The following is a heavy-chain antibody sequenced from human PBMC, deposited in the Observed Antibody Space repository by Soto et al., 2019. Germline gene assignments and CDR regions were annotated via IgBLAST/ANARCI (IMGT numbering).Heavy chain of an antibody. CDR1: GFTFSSYA. D-gene: IGHD2-8*01. CDR2: ISGNSGKT. J-gene: IGHJ4*01. V-gene: IGHV3-23*01. Sequence: AVGSLRLSCTASGFTFSSYAMSWVRQAPGKELEWVSTISGNSGKTNYAESVKGRFSISRDNSKNTVHLQLDSLRAEDTAVYFCAKLGFVLMELYYFHQWGHGTLVTVSS. CDR3: AKLGFVLMELYYFHQ.